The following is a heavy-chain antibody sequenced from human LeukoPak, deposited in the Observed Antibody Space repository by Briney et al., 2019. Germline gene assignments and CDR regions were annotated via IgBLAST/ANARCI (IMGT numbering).Heavy chain of an antibody. V-gene: IGHV3-21*01. CDR2: ISSSSSYI. D-gene: IGHD2-2*01. CDR1: GFTFSSYS. CDR3: ARRGVYCSSTSCQIPYGMDV. J-gene: IGHJ6*02. Sequence: GGSLRLSCAASGFTFSSYSMNWVRQAPGKGLEWVSSISSSSSYIYYADSVKGRFTISRDNAKNSLYLQMNSLRAEDTAVYYCARRGVYCSSTSCQIPYGMDVWGQGTTVTVSS.